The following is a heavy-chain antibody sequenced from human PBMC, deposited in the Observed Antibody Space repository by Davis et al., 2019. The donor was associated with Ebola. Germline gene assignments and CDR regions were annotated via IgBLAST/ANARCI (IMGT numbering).Heavy chain of an antibody. D-gene: IGHD1-1*01. V-gene: IGHV3-7*04. Sequence: PGGSLRLSCAASEFGFSSYWMTWVRQAPGKGLEWVANIKEDGSEKFYLDSVKGRFTISRDNAKNSVYLEMNSLRAEDTAVYYCARATTGTRYGFYYYCMDVWGTGTTVTVSS. CDR3: ARATTGTRYGFYYYCMDV. J-gene: IGHJ6*03. CDR2: IKEDGSEK. CDR1: EFGFSSYW.